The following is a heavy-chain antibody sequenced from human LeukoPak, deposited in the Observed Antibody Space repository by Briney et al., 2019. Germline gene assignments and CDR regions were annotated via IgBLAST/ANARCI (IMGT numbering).Heavy chain of an antibody. Sequence: PSETLSLTCSVSGGSTNNYFWSWIRQSAGKGLEWIGRVNPYGISNYNPSLKSRVTMSVDTSKNLVSLRLTSLTAADTAVYYCARDRRPRAVAGAYISYGMDVWGQGTTVTVSS. CDR1: GGSTNNYF. J-gene: IGHJ6*02. CDR2: VNPYGIS. CDR3: ARDRRPRAVAGAYISYGMDV. V-gene: IGHV4-4*07. D-gene: IGHD6-19*01.